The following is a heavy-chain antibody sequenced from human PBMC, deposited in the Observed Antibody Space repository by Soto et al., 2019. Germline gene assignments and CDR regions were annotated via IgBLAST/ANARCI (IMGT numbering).Heavy chain of an antibody. J-gene: IGHJ4*02. D-gene: IGHD3-10*01. CDR1: GFPFDDFA. Sequence: VQLAESGGGLVEPGRSLRLSCVASGFPFDDFAMHWVRQAPGKGLEWVSGINWNGKTSGYADPVRGRFIVSRDNAKNSLYLQMNSLRVEDTAIYFCVRDISGWSPGDVPFPLDFWGKGTLVTVSS. CDR3: VRDISGWSPGDVPFPLDF. CDR2: INWNGKTS. V-gene: IGHV3-9*01.